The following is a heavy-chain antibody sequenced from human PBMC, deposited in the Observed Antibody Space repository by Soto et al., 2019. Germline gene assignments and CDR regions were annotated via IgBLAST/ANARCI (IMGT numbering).Heavy chain of an antibody. Sequence: ADSLLLTCVVDGGSFSGYYWGWIRQPPGLGLEWIGEINHSGSTNYNPSLKSRVTISVDTSKHQFPLKLSSVTAADTAVYYCARASKGGIVVVVADSRHYFDYWGQGTLVT. CDR2: INHSGST. V-gene: IGHV4-34*01. CDR1: GGSFSGYY. D-gene: IGHD2-15*01. CDR3: ARASKGGIVVVVADSRHYFDY. J-gene: IGHJ4*02.